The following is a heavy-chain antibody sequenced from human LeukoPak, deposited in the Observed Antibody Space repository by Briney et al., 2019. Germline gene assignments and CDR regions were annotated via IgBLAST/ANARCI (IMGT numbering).Heavy chain of an antibody. CDR2: IYSGGST. D-gene: IGHD5-18*01. CDR1: GFTVSSNY. CDR3: ARDSGGYSYGPHFDY. J-gene: IGHJ4*02. Sequence: PGGSLRLSCAASGFTVSSNYMSWVRQAPGKGLEWVSVIYSGGSTYYADSVKGRFTISRDNSKNTLYLQMNSLRAEDTAVYYCARDSGGYSYGPHFDYWGQGTLVTVSS. V-gene: IGHV3-53*01.